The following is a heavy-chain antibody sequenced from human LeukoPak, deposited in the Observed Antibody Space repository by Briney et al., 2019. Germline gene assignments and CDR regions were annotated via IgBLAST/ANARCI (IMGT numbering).Heavy chain of an antibody. D-gene: IGHD3-3*01. CDR1: GGSFSGYY. CDR3: ATGVGQRDFDY. J-gene: IGHJ4*02. CDR2: INHSGST. V-gene: IGHV4-34*01. Sequence: SETLSLTCAVYGGSFSGYYWSWIRQSPGKGLEWIGEINHSGSTNYNPSLKSRVTISVDTSKNQFSLKLSSVTAADTAVYYCATGVGQRDFDYWGQGTLVTVSS.